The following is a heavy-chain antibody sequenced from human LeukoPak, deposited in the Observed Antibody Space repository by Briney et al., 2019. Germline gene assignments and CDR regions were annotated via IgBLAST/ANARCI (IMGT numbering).Heavy chain of an antibody. D-gene: IGHD5/OR15-5a*01. Sequence: SETLSLTCTVSGGSISSYYWSWIRQPPGKGLEWIGYIYYSGSTNYNPSLKSRVTISVDTSKNQFSLKLSSVTAADTAVYYCATELYAYYFDYWGQGTLVTVSS. CDR1: GGSISSYY. V-gene: IGHV4-59*01. CDR3: ATELYAYYFDY. CDR2: IYYSGST. J-gene: IGHJ4*02.